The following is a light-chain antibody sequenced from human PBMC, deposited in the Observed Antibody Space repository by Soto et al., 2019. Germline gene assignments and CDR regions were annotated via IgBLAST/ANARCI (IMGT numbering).Light chain of an antibody. CDR3: SSYTTSSTLLYV. V-gene: IGLV2-14*01. J-gene: IGLJ1*01. Sequence: QSALTQPASVSGSPGQSITISCTGTSSDVGGYNYVSWYQHHPGKAPKLMIYAVSNRPSGVSTRFSGSKSGNTASLTISGLQAEDEADYHCSSYTTSSTLLYVFGTGTKLTVL. CDR2: AVS. CDR1: SSDVGGYNY.